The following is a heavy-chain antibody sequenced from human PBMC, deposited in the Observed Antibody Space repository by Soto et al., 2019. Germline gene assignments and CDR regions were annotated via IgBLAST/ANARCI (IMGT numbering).Heavy chain of an antibody. CDR2: IKSKTDGGTT. J-gene: IGHJ3*02. V-gene: IGHV3-15*07. CDR3: TTSLYGSGTFDI. Sequence: PGGSLRLSCAASGFTFSNAWMNWVRQAPGKGLEWVGRIKSKTDGGTTDYAAPVKGRFTISRDDSKNTLYLQMNSLKTEDTAVYCCTTSLYGSGTFDIWGQGTMVTVSS. D-gene: IGHD3-10*01. CDR1: GFTFSNAW.